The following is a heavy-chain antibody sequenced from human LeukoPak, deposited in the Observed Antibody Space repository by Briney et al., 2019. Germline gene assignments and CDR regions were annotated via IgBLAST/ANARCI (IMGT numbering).Heavy chain of an antibody. J-gene: IGHJ4*02. Sequence: SETLSLTCTVSGGSISSSSYYWGWIRQPPGKGLEWIGSIYYSGSTYYNPSLKSRVTISVDTSKNQFSLKLSSVTAADTAMYYCARGLGRSGYYSRFDYWGQGTLVTVSS. V-gene: IGHV4-39*07. CDR2: IYYSGST. D-gene: IGHD3-22*01. CDR1: GGSISSSSYY. CDR3: ARGLGRSGYYSRFDY.